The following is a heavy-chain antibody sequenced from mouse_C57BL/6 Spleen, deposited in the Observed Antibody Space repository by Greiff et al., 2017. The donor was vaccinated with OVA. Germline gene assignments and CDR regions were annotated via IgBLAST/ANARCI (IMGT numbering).Heavy chain of an antibody. Sequence: VQLMASWAELVRPGASVKLSCKASGYTFTDYYINWVKQRPGQGLEWIARIYPGSGNTYYNEKFKGKATLTAEKSSSTAYMQLSSLTSEDSAVYFCARGNYDYVPDYWGQGTTLTVSS. V-gene: IGHV1-76*01. CDR3: ARGNYDYVPDY. CDR1: GYTFTDYY. D-gene: IGHD2-4*01. J-gene: IGHJ2*01. CDR2: IYPGSGNT.